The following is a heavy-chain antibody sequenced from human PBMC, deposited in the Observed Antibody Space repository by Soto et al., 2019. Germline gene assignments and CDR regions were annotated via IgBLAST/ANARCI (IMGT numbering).Heavy chain of an antibody. J-gene: IGHJ4*02. V-gene: IGHV3-7*01. CDR1: GFNFSRYW. CDR2: IKQDGSEK. D-gene: IGHD5-18*01. Sequence: EVQLVESGGGLVQPGGSLRLSCAASGFNFSRYWMSWVRQSPGKGLEWVANIKQDGSEKYYVDSVKGRFTISRDNAKNSLYLQMNSLRAEDTAVYYCARDYDTAMVNFDHWGQGTLVTVSS. CDR3: ARDYDTAMVNFDH.